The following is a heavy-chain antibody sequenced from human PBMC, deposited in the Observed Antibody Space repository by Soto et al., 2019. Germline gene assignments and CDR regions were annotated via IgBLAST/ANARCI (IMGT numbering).Heavy chain of an antibody. V-gene: IGHV4-59*01. CDR1: GGSISSYY. CDR3: ARGPYGDYFDY. CDR2: IYSTGNS. D-gene: IGHD4-17*01. J-gene: IGHJ4*02. Sequence: SETLSLTCSVSGGSISSYYWTWFRQPPGKRLEWIGYIYSTGNSNYNPSLKSRLTISLDTPNNQVSLKLTSVTAADTAVYYCARGPYGDYFDYWGQGTLVTVSS.